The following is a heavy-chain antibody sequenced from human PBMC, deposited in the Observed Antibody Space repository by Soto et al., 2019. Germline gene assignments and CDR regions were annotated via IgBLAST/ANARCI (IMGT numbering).Heavy chain of an antibody. D-gene: IGHD3-3*01. CDR3: ARSLTIFGVVMPFHYYYYGMDV. V-gene: IGHV1-69*13. Sequence: SVKVSCKASGGTFSSYAISWVRQAPGQGLEWMGGIIPIFGTANYAQKFQGRVTITADESTSTAYMELSSLRSEDTAVYYCARSLTIFGVVMPFHYYYYGMDVWGQGTTVTVSS. CDR1: GGTFSSYA. CDR2: IIPIFGTA. J-gene: IGHJ6*02.